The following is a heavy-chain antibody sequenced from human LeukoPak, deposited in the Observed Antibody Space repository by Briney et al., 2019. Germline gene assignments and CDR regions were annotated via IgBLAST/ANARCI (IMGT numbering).Heavy chain of an antibody. D-gene: IGHD3-22*01. V-gene: IGHV4-34*01. CDR3: AEAGYYDSSGHYYFDY. J-gene: IGHJ4*02. CDR2: INHSGTT. CDR1: GGSFSGYY. Sequence: SETLSLTCAVYGGSFSGYYWSWIRQPPGKGLEWIGEINHSGTTNYNPSLRSRVTISIDTSKNQFFLNLSSVTAADTAVYYCAEAGYYDSSGHYYFDYWGQGTLVTVSS.